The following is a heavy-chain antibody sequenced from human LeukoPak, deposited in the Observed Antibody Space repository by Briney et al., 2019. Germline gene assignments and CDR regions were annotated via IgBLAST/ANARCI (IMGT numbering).Heavy chain of an antibody. CDR3: ARDPHYYGSGSYLGY. Sequence: GGSLRLSCAASGFTFSSYAMSWVRQAPGKGLEWVSAISGSGGSTYYADSVKGRFTISRDNSKNTLYLQMNSLRAEDTAVYYCARDPHYYGSGSYLGYWGQGTLVTVSS. D-gene: IGHD3-10*01. CDR2: ISGSGGST. J-gene: IGHJ4*02. V-gene: IGHV3-23*01. CDR1: GFTFSSYA.